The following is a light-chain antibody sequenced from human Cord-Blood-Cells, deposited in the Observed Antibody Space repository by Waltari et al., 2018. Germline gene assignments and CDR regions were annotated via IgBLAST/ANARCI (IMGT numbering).Light chain of an antibody. J-gene: IGLJ1*01. CDR3: CSYAGSYV. CDR2: EVS. Sequence: QSALTQPASVSGSPGQSITISCTGTSSDVGRYNLFSWYQQHPGKAPKLMIYEVSKRPSGVSNRFSGSKSGNTASLTISGLQAEDEADYYCCSYAGSYVFGTGTKVTVL. CDR1: SSDVGRYNL. V-gene: IGLV2-23*02.